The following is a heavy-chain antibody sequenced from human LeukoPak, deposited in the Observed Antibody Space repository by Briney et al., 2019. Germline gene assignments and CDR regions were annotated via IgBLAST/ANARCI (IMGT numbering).Heavy chain of an antibody. CDR3: AKDQEMATYFDY. Sequence: GGSLRLSCAASGFTFSSYGMHWFSQAPGKGLEWVAVISYDGGNKYYADSVKGRFTISRDNSKNTLYLQVNSLRAEDTAVYYCAKDQEMATYFDYWGQGALVTVSS. CDR2: ISYDGGNK. CDR1: GFTFSSYG. D-gene: IGHD5-24*01. J-gene: IGHJ4*02. V-gene: IGHV3-30*18.